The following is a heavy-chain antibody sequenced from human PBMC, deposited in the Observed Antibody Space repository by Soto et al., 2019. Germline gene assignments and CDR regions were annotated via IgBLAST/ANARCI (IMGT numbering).Heavy chain of an antibody. CDR2: ISYDGSNK. J-gene: IGHJ6*02. Sequence: GGSLRLSCAASGFTFSSYGMHWVRQAPGKGLEWVAVISYDGSNKYYADSVKGRFTISRDNSKNTLYLQMNRLRAEDTAVYYCAKDRDCSSTSCYGMDVWGQGTTVTVYS. CDR3: AKDRDCSSTSCYGMDV. D-gene: IGHD2-2*01. CDR1: GFTFSSYG. V-gene: IGHV3-30*18.